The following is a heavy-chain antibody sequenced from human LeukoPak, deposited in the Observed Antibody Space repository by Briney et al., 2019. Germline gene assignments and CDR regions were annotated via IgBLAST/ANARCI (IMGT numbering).Heavy chain of an antibody. CDR1: GFNFGSYY. Sequence: PGGSLRLSCAASGFNFGSYYMDWVRQGPGKGLEWVSEISWSGSYIVDADSVKGRFSTSRDNAKSSLYLEMSNLRIEDTALYYCARSYAFRYEVFDLWGPGTLVTVSS. J-gene: IGHJ4*01. CDR2: ISWSGSYI. CDR3: ARSYAFRYEVFDL. V-gene: IGHV3-20*04. D-gene: IGHD2-15*01.